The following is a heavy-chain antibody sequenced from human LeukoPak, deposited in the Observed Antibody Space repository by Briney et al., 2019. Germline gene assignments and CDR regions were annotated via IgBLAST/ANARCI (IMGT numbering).Heavy chain of an antibody. D-gene: IGHD3-22*01. V-gene: IGHV3-74*01. CDR1: GFTFSSYW. CDR3: ARAPKALYYYDSSGYYSTPGDY. Sequence: GGSLRLSCAASGFTFSSYWMHWVRQAPGKGLVWVSRINSDGSSTSYADSVKGRFTISRDNAKNTLYLQMNSLRAEDTAVYYCARAPKALYYYDSSGYYSTPGDYWGQGTLVTVSS. J-gene: IGHJ4*02. CDR2: INSDGSST.